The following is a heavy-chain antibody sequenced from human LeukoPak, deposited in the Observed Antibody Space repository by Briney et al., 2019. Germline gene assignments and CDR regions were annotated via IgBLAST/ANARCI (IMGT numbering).Heavy chain of an antibody. CDR2: ISSSSSYI. CDR1: GFTFSSYS. J-gene: IGHJ3*02. Sequence: PGGSLRLSCAASGFTFSSYSMNWVRQAPGKGLEWVSSISSSSSYIYYAGSVKGRFTISRDNAKNSLYLQMNSLRAEDTAVYYCARDRHYDSSGSDAFDIWGQGTMVTVSS. CDR3: ARDRHYDSSGSDAFDI. D-gene: IGHD3-22*01. V-gene: IGHV3-21*01.